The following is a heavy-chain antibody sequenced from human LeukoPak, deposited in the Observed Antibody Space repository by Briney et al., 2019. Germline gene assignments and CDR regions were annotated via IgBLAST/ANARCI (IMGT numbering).Heavy chain of an antibody. V-gene: IGHV3-23*01. D-gene: IGHD6-13*01. Sequence: GVSLRLSCAASGFTFSSYAMSWVRQAPGKGLEGISGVSGSGGSTYYADSVKGRFTISRDNSKNTLYLQMNSLRAEDTAVYYCAKDTGYSSSWSDYWGQGTLVTVSS. CDR3: AKDTGYSSSWSDY. J-gene: IGHJ4*02. CDR1: GFTFSSYA. CDR2: VSGSGGST.